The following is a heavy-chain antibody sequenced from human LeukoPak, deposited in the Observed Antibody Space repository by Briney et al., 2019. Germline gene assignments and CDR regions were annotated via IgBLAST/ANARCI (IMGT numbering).Heavy chain of an antibody. D-gene: IGHD2-8*01. J-gene: IGHJ6*02. Sequence: SETLSLTCAVYGGSFSGYYWSWIRQPPGKGLEWIGEINHSGSTNYNPSLKSRVTISVDTSKNQFSLKLSSVTAADTAVYYCARGGGGPRVLVYGHYYYGMDVWGQGTTVTVSS. V-gene: IGHV4-34*01. CDR3: ARGGGGPRVLVYGHYYYGMDV. CDR2: INHSGST. CDR1: GGSFSGYY.